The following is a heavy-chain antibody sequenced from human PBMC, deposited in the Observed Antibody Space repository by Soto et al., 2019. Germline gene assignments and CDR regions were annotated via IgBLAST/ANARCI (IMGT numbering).Heavy chain of an antibody. Sequence: EVQLLESGGDLVQPGGSLRLSCTASGITFSGYAMSWVRQAPGKGLEWVSTISGGGGSAYYADSVKGRFTISRDNSKNTLYVQMKSLRAEDTAVYYCAKGGYSGGSCYSLDYWGQGTLVTVSS. D-gene: IGHD2-15*01. J-gene: IGHJ4*02. CDR3: AKGGYSGGSCYSLDY. CDR2: ISGGGGSA. CDR1: GITFSGYA. V-gene: IGHV3-23*01.